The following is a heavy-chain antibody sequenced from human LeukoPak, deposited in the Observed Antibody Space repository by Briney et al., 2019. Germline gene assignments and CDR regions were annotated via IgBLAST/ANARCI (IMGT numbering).Heavy chain of an antibody. V-gene: IGHV4-39*07. CDR2: IYYSGST. CDR1: GGSISSSSYY. D-gene: IGHD3-16*02. Sequence: SGTLSLTCTVSGGSISSSSYYWGWIRQPPGKGLEWIGSIYYSGSTYYNPSLKSRVTISVDTSKNQFSLKLSSVTAADTAVYYCARDPTNYDYVWGSYRPFDYWGQGTLVTVSS. CDR3: ARDPTNYDYVWGSYRPFDY. J-gene: IGHJ4*02.